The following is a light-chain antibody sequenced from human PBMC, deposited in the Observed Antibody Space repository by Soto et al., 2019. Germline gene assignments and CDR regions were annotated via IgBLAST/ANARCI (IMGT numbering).Light chain of an antibody. CDR1: QDISNY. Sequence: DIQMTQSPSSLSASVGDRVTITCQASQDISNYLNWYQQKPWKAPKLLIYDASNLETGVPSRFSGSGSGTDFTFTISSLQPEDIATYYCQQYDGWTFGQGTKVEIK. J-gene: IGKJ1*01. CDR2: DAS. V-gene: IGKV1-33*01. CDR3: QQYDGWT.